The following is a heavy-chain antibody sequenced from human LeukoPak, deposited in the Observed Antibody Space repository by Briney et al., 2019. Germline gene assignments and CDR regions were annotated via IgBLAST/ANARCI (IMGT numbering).Heavy chain of an antibody. V-gene: IGHV3-33*06. J-gene: IGHJ6*03. CDR3: AKGLKYCSGGSCSLYMDV. CDR2: LWDDGSRK. Sequence: PGGSLRLSCAASGFTFSAYDMHWVRQAPGKGLEWVAALWDDGSRKYSADSVRGRFTISRDNSKNTLYLQMNSLRAEDTAVYYCAKGLKYCSGGSCSLYMDVWGKGTTVTVSS. CDR1: GFTFSAYD. D-gene: IGHD2-15*01.